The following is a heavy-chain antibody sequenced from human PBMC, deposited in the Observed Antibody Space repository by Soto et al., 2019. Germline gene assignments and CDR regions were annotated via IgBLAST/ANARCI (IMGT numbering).Heavy chain of an antibody. CDR1: GFTFSSYS. V-gene: IGHV3-48*02. Sequence: GGSLRLSCAASGFTFSSYSMDWVRQAPGKGLEWVSYISSSSSTIYYADSVKGRFTISRDNAKNSLYLQMTSLRDDDTAVYYCASHCSSTSCPDYYYYYGMDVWGQGTTVTVSS. CDR2: ISSSSSTI. CDR3: ASHCSSTSCPDYYYYYGMDV. J-gene: IGHJ6*02. D-gene: IGHD2-2*01.